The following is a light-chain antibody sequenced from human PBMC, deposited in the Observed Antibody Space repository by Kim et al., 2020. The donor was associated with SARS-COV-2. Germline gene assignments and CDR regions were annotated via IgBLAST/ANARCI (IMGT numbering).Light chain of an antibody. Sequence: DIQMTQSPSSLSASIGDRVTITCRASQSVTSYLDWYQQKPGKAPKLLIYAASSLQSGVPSRFSGSGSGTDFTLTISSLQPEAFATYYCHQTYYIPYTFGQGTKLEI. J-gene: IGKJ2*01. CDR2: AAS. V-gene: IGKV1-39*01. CDR1: QSVTSY. CDR3: HQTYYIPYT.